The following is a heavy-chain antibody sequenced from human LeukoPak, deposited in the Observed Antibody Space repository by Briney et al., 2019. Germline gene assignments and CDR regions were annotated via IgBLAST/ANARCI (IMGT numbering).Heavy chain of an antibody. Sequence: SQTLSLTCAVSGGSISSGGYSWSWIRQPPGKGLEWIGYIYHSGSTYYNPSLKSRVTISVDRSKNQFSLKLSWVTAADTAVYYCARGSYYYDSSGYFDYWGQGTLVTVSS. J-gene: IGHJ4*02. CDR1: GGSISSGGYS. CDR2: IYHSGST. D-gene: IGHD3-22*01. CDR3: ARGSYYYDSSGYFDY. V-gene: IGHV4-30-2*01.